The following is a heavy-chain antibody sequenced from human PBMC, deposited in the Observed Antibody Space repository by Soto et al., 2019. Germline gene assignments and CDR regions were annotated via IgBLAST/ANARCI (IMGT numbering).Heavy chain of an antibody. D-gene: IGHD2-21*01. CDR2: ILPVLGMV. V-gene: IGHV1-69*01. Sequence: QVQLAQSGAEVKKPGSSVRVSCQTSRGTFNTSPISWMRQAPGQGLEWLGDILPVLGMVNYAQQFQDRLNFIADEPTTSVCMAVSRLTPEETAVYFFETAHLRGRHSDFRSPPTGFLDRCGLGGWGQGTTVIVSS. CDR3: ETAHLRGRHSDFRSPPTGFLDRCGLGG. CDR1: RGTFNTSP. J-gene: IGHJ6*02.